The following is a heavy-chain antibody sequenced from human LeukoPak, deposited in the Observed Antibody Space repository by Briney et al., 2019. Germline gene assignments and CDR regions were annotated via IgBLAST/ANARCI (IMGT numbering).Heavy chain of an antibody. Sequence: GGSLRLSCAASGFTFSSYSMNWVRQAPGKGLEWVSYISSSSSTIYYADSVKGRFTISRDNAKNSLYLHMNSLRAEDTAVYYCAREEVGATTVSWGQGTLVTVSS. CDR1: GFTFSSYS. CDR2: ISSSSSTI. J-gene: IGHJ5*02. D-gene: IGHD1-26*01. CDR3: AREEVGATTVS. V-gene: IGHV3-48*01.